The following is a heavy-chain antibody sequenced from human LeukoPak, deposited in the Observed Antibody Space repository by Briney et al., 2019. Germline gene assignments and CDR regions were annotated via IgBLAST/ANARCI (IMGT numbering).Heavy chain of an antibody. CDR2: ISGDGGST. V-gene: IGHV3-43*02. CDR1: GFTFDDYA. D-gene: IGHD4-23*01. J-gene: IGHJ3*02. CDR3: AKDPSPLGNSGDAFDI. Sequence: GSLGLSCAASGFTFDDYAMHWVRQAPGKGLEWVSLISGDGGSTYYADSVKGRFTISRDNSKNSLYLQMNSLRTEDTALYYCAKDPSPLGNSGDAFDIWGQGTMVTVSS.